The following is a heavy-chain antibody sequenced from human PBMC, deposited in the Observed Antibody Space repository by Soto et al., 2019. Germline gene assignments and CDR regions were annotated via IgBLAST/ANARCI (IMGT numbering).Heavy chain of an antibody. CDR3: ARVYDILTSAWLDP. J-gene: IGHJ5*02. V-gene: IGHV3-11*03. Sequence: GGPRTLACPAGEESLSDWYMTQLRKAPGKGLEWISYISTNSRYTKYADSVKGRFTISRDDAKNSLYLQMNSLRVEDTAVYYCARVYDILTSAWLDPWGQGTLVTVSS. CDR2: ISTNSRYT. CDR1: EESLSDWY. D-gene: IGHD3-9*01.